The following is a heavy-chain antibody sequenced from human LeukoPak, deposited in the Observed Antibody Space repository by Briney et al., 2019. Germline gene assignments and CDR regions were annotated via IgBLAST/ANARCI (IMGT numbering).Heavy chain of an antibody. J-gene: IGHJ4*02. Sequence: SETLSLTCTVSGGSISGFYWGWMRQPPGKGLEWIGFIYYSGSANYNPSLTSRVTMSVDMSKNQFSLKLSSVTAADTAFYYCARDRDSSGWFDYWGQGALVTVSS. D-gene: IGHD6-19*01. CDR3: ARDRDSSGWFDY. V-gene: IGHV4-59*13. CDR2: IYYSGSA. CDR1: GGSISGFY.